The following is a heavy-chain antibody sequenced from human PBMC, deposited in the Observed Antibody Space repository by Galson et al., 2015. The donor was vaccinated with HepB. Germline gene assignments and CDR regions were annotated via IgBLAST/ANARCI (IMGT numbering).Heavy chain of an antibody. V-gene: IGHV6-1*01. CDR2: TYYRSKWYN. J-gene: IGHJ3*02. D-gene: IGHD3-10*01. Sequence: CAISGDSVSSNSAAWNRIRQSPSRGLEWLGRTYYRSKWYNDYAVSVKSRITINPDTSKNQFSLQLNSVTPEDTAVYYCARVPISNQPGRFADDAFDIWGQGTMVTVSS. CDR3: ARVPISNQPGRFADDAFDI. CDR1: GDSVSSNSAA.